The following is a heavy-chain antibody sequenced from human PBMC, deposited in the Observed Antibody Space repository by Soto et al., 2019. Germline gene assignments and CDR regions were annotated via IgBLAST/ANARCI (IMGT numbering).Heavy chain of an antibody. V-gene: IGHV1-46*01. J-gene: IGHJ4*02. CDR1: GYTFTSYY. Sequence: GASVKVSCKASGYTFTSYYMHWVRQAPGQGLEWMGIINPSGGSTSYAQKFQGMVTMTRDTSISTAYMELSRLRSDDTAVYYCARLYEQQLDDWGQGTLVTVSS. CDR2: INPSGGST. D-gene: IGHD6-13*01. CDR3: ARLYEQQLDD.